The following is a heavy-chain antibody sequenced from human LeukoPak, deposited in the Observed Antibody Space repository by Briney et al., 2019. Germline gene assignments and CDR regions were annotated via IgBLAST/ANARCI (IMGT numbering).Heavy chain of an antibody. CDR1: GYTFTSYG. CDR3: ARDLVRYCSSTSCYGDY. D-gene: IGHD2-2*01. V-gene: IGHV1-18*04. J-gene: IGHJ4*02. Sequence: ASVTVSCKASGYTFTSYGISWVRQAPGQGREWMGWISAYNGNTNYAQKLQGRVTMTADTSTSTAYMELRSLRSDDTAVYYCARDLVRYCSSTSCYGDYWGQGTLVTVSS. CDR2: ISAYNGNT.